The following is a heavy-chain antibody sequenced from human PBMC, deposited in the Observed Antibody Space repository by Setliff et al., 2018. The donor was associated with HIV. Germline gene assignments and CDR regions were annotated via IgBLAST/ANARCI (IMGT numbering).Heavy chain of an antibody. V-gene: IGHV1-69*13. J-gene: IGHJ4*02. CDR3: ARGVDGSYRKFFDN. CDR1: GSSFSSYG. CDR2: IMPIFGTA. Sequence: SVKVSCKASGSSFSSYGLSWVRQAPGQGLEWMGGIMPIFGTANYAQKFQGRVTIIADASTNTVNMELSSLRSEDTAVYYCARGVDGSYRKFFDNWGQGTLVTVSS. D-gene: IGHD1-26*01.